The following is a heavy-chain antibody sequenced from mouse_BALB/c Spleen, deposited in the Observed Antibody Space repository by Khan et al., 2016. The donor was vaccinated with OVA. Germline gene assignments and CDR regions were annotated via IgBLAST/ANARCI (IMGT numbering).Heavy chain of an antibody. CDR2: IDPFNGGT. Sequence: FQLVQSGPELMKPGASVKISCKASGYSFSTYYIHWVTRSHGKTLEWIGYIDPFNGGTTYNQKFKGKATLTVDISSSTAYMHLTSLTSEDSAVXYCARHGSTSWFAYWGQGTLVTVSA. D-gene: IGHD1-1*01. V-gene: IGHV1S135*01. CDR3: ARHGSTSWFAY. CDR1: GYSFSTYY. J-gene: IGHJ3*01.